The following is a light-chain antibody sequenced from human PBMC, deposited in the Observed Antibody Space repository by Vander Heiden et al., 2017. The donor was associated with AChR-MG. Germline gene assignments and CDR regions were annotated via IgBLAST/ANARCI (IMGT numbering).Light chain of an antibody. J-gene: IGKJ4*01. Sequence: IVLTPSPGTLSLSPGERATLSCRASQSVSSSYLAWYQQKPGQAPRLLISGASSRATGIPDRFSGSGSGTDFTLTISRLEPEDFAVYYCQQYGSSPLTFGGGTKVDIK. CDR3: QQYGSSPLT. V-gene: IGKV3-20*01. CDR2: GAS. CDR1: QSVSSSY.